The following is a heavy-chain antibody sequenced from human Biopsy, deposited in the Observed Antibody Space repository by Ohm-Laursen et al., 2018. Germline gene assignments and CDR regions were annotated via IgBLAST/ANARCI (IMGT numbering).Heavy chain of an antibody. CDR1: GGFMSDHY. J-gene: IGHJ6*02. CDR2: IYYPGKT. D-gene: IGHD6-19*01. Sequence: GPLSLTCTVSGGFMSDHYWSWLRQTPGKGLEWLGHIYYPGKTTYNPSLESRITISVDTSKNKFSLQLDSMTAADTAVYYCGRVWLWRGYGMDVWGQGTTVTVSS. V-gene: IGHV4-59*11. CDR3: GRVWLWRGYGMDV.